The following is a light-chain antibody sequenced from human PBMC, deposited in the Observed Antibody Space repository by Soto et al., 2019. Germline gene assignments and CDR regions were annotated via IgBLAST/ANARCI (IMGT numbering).Light chain of an antibody. J-gene: IGKJ5*01. CDR3: QQRSNSPS. CDR2: DAS. CDR1: QSVSSY. Sequence: EIVLTQNEASRSVSPGGVATVSCRASQSVSSYLAWYQQKPGQAPRLLIYDASNRATGIPARFSGSGSATDLTLTITRLAPEAFAVYYCQQRSNSPSFGQGTRLEIK. V-gene: IGKV3-11*01.